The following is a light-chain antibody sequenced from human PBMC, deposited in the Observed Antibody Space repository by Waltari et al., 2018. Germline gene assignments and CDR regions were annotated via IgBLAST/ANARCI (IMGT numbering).Light chain of an antibody. V-gene: IGLV1-44*01. CDR2: RSD. CDR1: ASNIGGNL. CDR3: ASWDDSLNGHWV. J-gene: IGLJ3*02. Sequence: QSVLTQPPSASGTPGSRVTISCSGSASNIGGNLVNWYQQLPGKAPKLLIYRSDLRPAGVPDRFSGSKSGTSASLAISGLQSEDEADYFFASWDDSLNGHWVFGGGTKVTVL.